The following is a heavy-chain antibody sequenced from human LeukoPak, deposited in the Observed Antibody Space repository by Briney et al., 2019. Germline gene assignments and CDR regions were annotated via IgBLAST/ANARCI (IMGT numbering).Heavy chain of an antibody. CDR1: GYIFSHYW. CDR3: ASHEGFRYGAQVDY. CDR2: IFPGDSDT. J-gene: IGHJ4*02. Sequence: GESLKISCEGSGYIFSHYWIGWVRQMPGKGLEWMGIIFPGDSDTTYSPPFQGQVTISVDKSINTAYLQWNSLKASDTGMYYCASHEGFRYGAQVDYWGQGTLVTVSS. V-gene: IGHV5-51*01. D-gene: IGHD4/OR15-4a*01.